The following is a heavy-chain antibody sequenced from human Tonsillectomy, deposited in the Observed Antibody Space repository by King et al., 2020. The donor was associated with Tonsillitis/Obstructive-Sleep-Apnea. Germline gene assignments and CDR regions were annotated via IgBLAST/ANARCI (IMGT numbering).Heavy chain of an antibody. J-gene: IGHJ4*02. V-gene: IGHV3-74*01. CDR1: GFSFSTYW. D-gene: IGHD3-3*01. Sequence: VQLVESGGGLVQPGGSLRLSCAASGFSFSTYWMHWVRQAPGKGLVWVSCISGDGYYTGYADSVKGRFTISRDNARDTLYLQMTSLRVEDTAVYYCAREMGAFDFWGQGTLVTVSS. CDR2: ISGDGYYT. CDR3: AREMGAFDF.